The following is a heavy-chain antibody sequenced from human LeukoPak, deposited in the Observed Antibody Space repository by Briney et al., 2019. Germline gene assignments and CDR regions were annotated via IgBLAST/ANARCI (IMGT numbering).Heavy chain of an antibody. J-gene: IGHJ4*02. D-gene: IGHD2-15*01. Sequence: GGTLRLSCAASGFTFSSYGMSWVRQAPGKGLEWVSYISSSGSTIYYADSVKGRFTISRDNAKNSLYLQMNSLRAEDTAVYYCAKDVEDIPLGNWGQGTLVTVSS. CDR3: AKDVEDIPLGN. CDR1: GFTFSSYG. CDR2: ISSSGSTI. V-gene: IGHV3-48*04.